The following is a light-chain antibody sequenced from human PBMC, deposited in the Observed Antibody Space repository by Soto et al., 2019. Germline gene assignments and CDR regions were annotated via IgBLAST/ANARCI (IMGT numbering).Light chain of an antibody. J-gene: IGLJ1*01. Sequence: QSVLAQPASVSGSPGQSFTISCTGTSSDVGGYDFVSWYQQHPGKAPKLLIYEVSRRPSSFSNRFSGSKSANTASLTISELQAEDAADYYCLSYSSTSTLYVFGTGTKVTVL. CDR2: EVS. CDR3: LSYSSTSTLYV. CDR1: SSDVGGYDF. V-gene: IGLV2-14*01.